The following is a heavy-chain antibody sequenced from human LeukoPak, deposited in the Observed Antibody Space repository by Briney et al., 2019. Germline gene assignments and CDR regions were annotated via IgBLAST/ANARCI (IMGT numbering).Heavy chain of an antibody. V-gene: IGHV3-20*01. Sequence: GGSLRLSCVASGYTFDDYGMSWVRQAPGKGLEWVSGINWNGGTTGYADSVKGRFTISRDNAKNSLYLQMHSLRTEDTALYHCARKGLGGELGGFDYWGQGILVTVSS. CDR1: GYTFDDYG. CDR2: INWNGGTT. D-gene: IGHD1-26*01. J-gene: IGHJ4*02. CDR3: ARKGLGGELGGFDY.